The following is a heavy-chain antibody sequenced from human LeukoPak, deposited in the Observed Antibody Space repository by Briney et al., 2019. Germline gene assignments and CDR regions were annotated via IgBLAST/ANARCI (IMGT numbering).Heavy chain of an antibody. CDR3: ARDRDWSFDY. V-gene: IGHV3-48*04. J-gene: IGHJ4*02. Sequence: GGSLRLSCAASGFSFSEHSMNWVRQAPGKGLEWVSNIRGSSSATNYADSVKGRFTISRDNAKNSLYLEMSSLRAEDTAVYYCARDRDWSFDYWGLGTLVSVSS. CDR2: IRGSSSAT. D-gene: IGHD3-9*01. CDR1: GFSFSEHS.